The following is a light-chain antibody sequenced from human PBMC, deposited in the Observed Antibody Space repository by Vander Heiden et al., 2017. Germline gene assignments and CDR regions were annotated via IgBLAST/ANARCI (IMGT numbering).Light chain of an antibody. CDR3: SSYAGSNNLV. Sequence: SALTQPPPASGSPGQSVTISCTGTSSDVGAYNYVSWYQQHPGKAPNLMIYEVSTRPSGVPERFSGSKSGNTASLTVSGLQAEDEADYYCSSYAGSNNLVFGGGTKLTVL. V-gene: IGLV2-8*01. J-gene: IGLJ3*02. CDR2: EVS. CDR1: SSDVGAYNY.